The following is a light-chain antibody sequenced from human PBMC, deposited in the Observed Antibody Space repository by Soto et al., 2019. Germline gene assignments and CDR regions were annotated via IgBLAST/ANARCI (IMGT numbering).Light chain of an antibody. J-gene: IGKJ1*01. CDR1: QSISSW. CDR3: QQYNSYSPRT. Sequence: DIQMTQSPSTLSASVGDRVTITCRASQSISSWLAWYQQKPGKAPKLLIYDASSLESGVPSRFSGSGSGTEFTFTISSLQPDDFATYYCQQYNSYSPRTFGQGTKVEIK. CDR2: DAS. V-gene: IGKV1-5*01.